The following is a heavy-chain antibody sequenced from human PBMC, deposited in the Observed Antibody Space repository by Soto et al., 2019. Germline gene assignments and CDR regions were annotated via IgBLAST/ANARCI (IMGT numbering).Heavy chain of an antibody. V-gene: IGHV3-48*02. CDR3: ARDEIQLWLKFDS. Sequence: EVQLVESGGGLVQPGGSLRLSCAASGFTFSSDSMNWVRQAPGKGLEWVSYISSSSSTIYYADSVKGRFTISRDNAKNSLYLQMNSLSDEDTAVYYCARDEIQLWLKFDSWGQGTLVTVSS. J-gene: IGHJ4*02. CDR1: GFTFSSDS. CDR2: ISSSSSTI. D-gene: IGHD5-18*01.